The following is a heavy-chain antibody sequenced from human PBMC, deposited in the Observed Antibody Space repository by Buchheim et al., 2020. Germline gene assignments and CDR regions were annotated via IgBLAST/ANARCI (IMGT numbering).Heavy chain of an antibody. D-gene: IGHD3-10*01. CDR1: GFTFTSSA. CDR2: IVVGSGNT. Sequence: QMQLVQSGPEVKKPGTSVKVSCKASGFTFTSSAVQWVRQARGQRLEWIGWIVVGSGNTNYAQKFQERVTITRDISTSTAYMELSSLRSEDTAVYYCAADHSYYYGSGNYYYYGMDVWGQGTT. J-gene: IGHJ6*02. CDR3: AADHSYYYGSGNYYYYGMDV. V-gene: IGHV1-58*01.